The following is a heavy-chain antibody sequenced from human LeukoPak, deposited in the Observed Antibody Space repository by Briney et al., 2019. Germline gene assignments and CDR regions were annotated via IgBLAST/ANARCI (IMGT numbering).Heavy chain of an antibody. Sequence: SETLSLTCTVSGVSITTYYWSWIRQPPGKGLEWIGFIYYSGNTNYNPSLKSRVTISVDTSKNQFSLKLSSVTAADTAVYYCARGGWYQLPWGQGTLVTISS. CDR2: IYYSGNT. D-gene: IGHD2-2*01. CDR3: ARGGWYQLP. CDR1: GVSITTYY. J-gene: IGHJ4*02. V-gene: IGHV4-59*01.